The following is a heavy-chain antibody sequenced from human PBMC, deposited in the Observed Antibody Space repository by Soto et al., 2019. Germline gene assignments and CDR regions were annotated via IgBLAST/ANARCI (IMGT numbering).Heavy chain of an antibody. CDR2: IYYSVST. J-gene: IGHJ4*02. CDR3: ARLDVDTAMLDY. CDR1: CGSIISGGYY. V-gene: IGHV4-31*03. D-gene: IGHD5-18*01. Sequence: SXTRSLTFTVSCGSIISGGYYWSWILQHPGKGLEWIGYIYYSVSTYYNPSLKSRVTISVDTSKNQFSLKLSSVTAADTAVYYCARLDVDTAMLDYWGQGTLVTVSS.